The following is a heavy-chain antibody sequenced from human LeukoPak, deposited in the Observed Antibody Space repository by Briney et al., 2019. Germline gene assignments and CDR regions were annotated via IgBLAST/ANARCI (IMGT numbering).Heavy chain of an antibody. CDR1: GYTFTGYY. J-gene: IGHJ4*02. V-gene: IGHV1-2*02. Sequence: ASVKVSCKASGYTFTGYYIHWVRQAPGQGLEWMGWINPNSGGTNNAQKFQGRVTMTRNTSISTAYMELSSLRSEDTAVYYCARGGGLWFGENNYYDSSGYHFFDYWGQGTLVTVSS. CDR3: ARGGGLWFGENNYYDSSGYHFFDY. D-gene: IGHD3-22*01. CDR2: INPNSGGT.